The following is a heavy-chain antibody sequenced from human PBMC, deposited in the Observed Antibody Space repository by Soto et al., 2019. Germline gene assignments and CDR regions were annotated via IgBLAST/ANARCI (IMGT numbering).Heavy chain of an antibody. Sequence: GGSLRLSCAASGFTFSSYGMHWVRQAPGKGLEWVAVIWYDGSNKYYADSVKGRFTISRDNSKNTLYLQMNSLRAEDTAVYYCARAGHGSSWYYYYYMDVWGKGTTVTVSS. CDR1: GFTFSSYG. CDR2: IWYDGSNK. D-gene: IGHD6-13*01. CDR3: ARAGHGSSWYYYYYMDV. J-gene: IGHJ6*03. V-gene: IGHV3-33*01.